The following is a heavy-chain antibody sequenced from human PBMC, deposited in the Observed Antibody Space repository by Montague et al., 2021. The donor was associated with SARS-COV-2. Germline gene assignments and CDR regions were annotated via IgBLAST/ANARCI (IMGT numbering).Heavy chain of an antibody. CDR2: ISSSSSTI. V-gene: IGHV3-48*02. D-gene: IGHD3-22*01. Sequence: SLRLSCAASGFTSSSYNMNWVRQAPGKGLEWISYISSSSSTIYYADSVKGRFTISRDNAKNSLYLQMNSLRDDDTAVYYCARDPVSITLIVVVRYGMDVWGQGTTVTVSS. CDR3: ARDPVSITLIVVVRYGMDV. J-gene: IGHJ6*02. CDR1: GFTSSSYN.